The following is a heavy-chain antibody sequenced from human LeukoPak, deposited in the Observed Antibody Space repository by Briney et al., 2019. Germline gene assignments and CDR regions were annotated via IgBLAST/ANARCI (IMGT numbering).Heavy chain of an antibody. CDR3: ARAGIVATSFFDY. CDR1: GGSISSYY. Sequence: SETLSLTCTVSGGSISSYYWSWIRQPPGKGLEWIGYIYYSGSTNYNPSLKSRVTISVDMSKNQFSLKLSSVTAADTAVYYCARAGIVATSFFDYWGQGTLVTVSS. D-gene: IGHD5-12*01. CDR2: IYYSGST. J-gene: IGHJ4*02. V-gene: IGHV4-59*01.